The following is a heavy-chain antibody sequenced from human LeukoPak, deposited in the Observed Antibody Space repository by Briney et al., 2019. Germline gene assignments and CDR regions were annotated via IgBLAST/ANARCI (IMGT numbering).Heavy chain of an antibody. CDR3: ARGWNYAFRFDY. CDR1: GFTFTDYW. V-gene: IGHV3-7*01. D-gene: IGHD1-7*01. J-gene: IGHJ4*02. Sequence: GGSLRLSCAASGFTFTDYWMTWVRQAPGKGLGWVAHIKQDGGEKYYVDSVKGRFTISRDNAENLVYLLMNSLRAEDTAVYYCARGWNYAFRFDYWGQGTLVTVST. CDR2: IKQDGGEK.